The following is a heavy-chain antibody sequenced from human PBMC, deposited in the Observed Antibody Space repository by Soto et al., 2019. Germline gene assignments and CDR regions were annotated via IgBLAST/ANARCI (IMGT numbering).Heavy chain of an antibody. J-gene: IGHJ4*02. V-gene: IGHV4-34*01. CDR1: GGSFSGYY. CDR3: ARCSAYYDYIWGSYRYPSPAPDY. D-gene: IGHD3-16*02. CDR2: INHSGST. Sequence: PSETLSLTCAVYGGSFSGYYWSWIRQPPGKGLEWIGEINHSGSTNYNPSLKSRVTISVDTSKNQFSLKLSSVTAADTAVYYCARCSAYYDYIWGSYRYPSPAPDYWGQGTLVTVSS.